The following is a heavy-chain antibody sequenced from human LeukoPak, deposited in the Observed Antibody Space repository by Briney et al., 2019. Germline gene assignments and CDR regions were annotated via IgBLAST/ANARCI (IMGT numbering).Heavy chain of an antibody. CDR1: GYTFTSYY. CDR3: AREGYYDSSGDHYYGMDV. J-gene: IGHJ6*02. D-gene: IGHD3-22*01. Sequence: ASVNVSCKASGYTFTSYYMHWVRQAPGQGLEWMGIINPSGGSTSYAQEFQGRVTMTRDTSTSTVYMELSSLRSEDTAVYYCAREGYYDSSGDHYYGMDVWGQGTTVTVSS. V-gene: IGHV1-46*01. CDR2: INPSGGST.